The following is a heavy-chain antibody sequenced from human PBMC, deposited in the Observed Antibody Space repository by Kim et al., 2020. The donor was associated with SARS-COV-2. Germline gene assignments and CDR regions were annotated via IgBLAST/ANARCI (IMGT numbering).Heavy chain of an antibody. Sequence: GGSLRLSCSASGFTFSSHGMYWVRQAPGKGLEWVSAINNNGGNTYYADSVKGRFTISRDNSKNTLYLQMNSLRAEDTAVYYCARTMTLEYWGQGTLVTVSS. CDR1: GFTFSSHG. J-gene: IGHJ4*02. V-gene: IGHV3-23*01. CDR3: ARTMTLEY. CDR2: INNNGGNT.